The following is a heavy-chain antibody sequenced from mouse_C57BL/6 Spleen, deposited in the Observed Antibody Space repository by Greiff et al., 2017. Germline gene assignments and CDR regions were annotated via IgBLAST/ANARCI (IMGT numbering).Heavy chain of an antibody. D-gene: IGHD6-5*01. CDR1: GYTFTSYT. CDR2: INPSSGYT. CDR3: ASSLSGGSLYWYFDV. Sequence: QVQLQQSGAELARPGASVKMSCKASGYTFTSYTMHWVKQRPGQGLEWIGYINPSSGYTKYNQKFKDKATLTADKSSSTAYMQLSSLTSEDSAVYYCASSLSGGSLYWYFDVWGTGTTVTVSS. J-gene: IGHJ1*03. V-gene: IGHV1-4*01.